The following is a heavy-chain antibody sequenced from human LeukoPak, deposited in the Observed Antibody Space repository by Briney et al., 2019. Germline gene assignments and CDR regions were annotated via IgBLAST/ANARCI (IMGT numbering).Heavy chain of an antibody. V-gene: IGHV4-39*07. CDR1: GGSISSSSYY. D-gene: IGHD2-15*01. Sequence: SETLSLTRTVSGGSISSSSYYWGWIRQPPGKGLEWIGSIYYSGSTYYNPSLKSRVTISVDTSKNQFSLKLSSVTAADTAVYYCARVVSYCSGGSCYSAYYYYYYMDVWGKGTTVTVSS. CDR2: IYYSGST. CDR3: ARVVSYCSGGSCYSAYYYYYYMDV. J-gene: IGHJ6*03.